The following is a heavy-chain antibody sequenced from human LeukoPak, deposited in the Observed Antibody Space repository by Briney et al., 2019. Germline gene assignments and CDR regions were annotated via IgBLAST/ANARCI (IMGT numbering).Heavy chain of an antibody. CDR2: INPSGGST. CDR3: AREMLYGDYFAGYMDV. D-gene: IGHD4-17*01. V-gene: IGHV1-46*01. Sequence: ASVKVSCKASGYTFTIYYIHWVRQAPGQGLEWMGLINPSGGSTNYAQKFQGRVTMTRDTSTSTVYMELSSLRSEDTAVYYCAREMLYGDYFAGYMDVWGKGTTVTISS. CDR1: GYTFTIYY. J-gene: IGHJ6*03.